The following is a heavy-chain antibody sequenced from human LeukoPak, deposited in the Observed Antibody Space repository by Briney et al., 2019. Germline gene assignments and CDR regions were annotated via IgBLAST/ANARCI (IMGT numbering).Heavy chain of an antibody. V-gene: IGHV1-46*01. CDR3: TREIDSSSGYDF. CDR2: INPSGGST. CDR1: GYTFTSYY. Sequence: ASVKVSCKASGYTFTSYYMHWVRQAPGQGLEWMGIINPSGGSTSYAQKFQGRVAMTRDTSTNTAYMELSSLRSEDTAVYYCTREIDSSSGYDFWGQGALVTVSS. D-gene: IGHD6-13*01. J-gene: IGHJ4*02.